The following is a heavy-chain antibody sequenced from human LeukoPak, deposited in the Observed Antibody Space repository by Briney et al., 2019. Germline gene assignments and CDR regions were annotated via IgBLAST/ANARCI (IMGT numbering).Heavy chain of an antibody. CDR3: VRDWAPASMQAAPFDC. CDR2: IRYDGSNK. J-gene: IGHJ4*02. Sequence: GGSLRLSCAASGFTFSSYGMHWVRQAPGKGLEWVAFIRYDGSNKYYADSVKGRFTISRDNAKNTLYLQMNSLRLEDTAVYYCVRDWAPASMQAAPFDCWGQGTLVTVSS. V-gene: IGHV3-30*02. CDR1: GFTFSSYG. D-gene: IGHD2/OR15-2a*01.